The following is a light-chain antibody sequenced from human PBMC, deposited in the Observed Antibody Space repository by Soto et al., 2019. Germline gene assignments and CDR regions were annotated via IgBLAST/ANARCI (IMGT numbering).Light chain of an antibody. CDR3: QQYNEYPYT. CDR1: QSISTY. Sequence: DIQMTQSPSTLSASVGDRVSITCRASQSISTYLAWYQQKPGRAPQALIYRASSLESGVPSRFSGSGSGTGFTLTSSSLLPDDFATYYCQQYNEYPYTFGQGTKLEIK. CDR2: RAS. J-gene: IGKJ2*01. V-gene: IGKV1-5*03.